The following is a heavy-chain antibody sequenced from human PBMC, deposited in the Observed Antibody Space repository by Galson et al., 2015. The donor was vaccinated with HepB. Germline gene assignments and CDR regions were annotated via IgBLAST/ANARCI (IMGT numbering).Heavy chain of an antibody. J-gene: IGHJ5*02. CDR1: GFTFSSYG. Sequence: SLRLSCAASGFTFSSYGMHWVRQAPGKGLEWVAVISYDGSNKYYADSVKGRFTISRDNSKNTLYLQMNSLRAEDTAVYYCAKDSQYYDFWSGYYMYNWFDHWGQGTLVTVSS. D-gene: IGHD3-3*01. CDR3: AKDSQYYDFWSGYYMYNWFDH. CDR2: ISYDGSNK. V-gene: IGHV3-30*18.